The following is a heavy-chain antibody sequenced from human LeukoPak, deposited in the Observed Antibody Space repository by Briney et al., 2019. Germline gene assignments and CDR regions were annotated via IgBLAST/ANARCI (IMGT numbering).Heavy chain of an antibody. CDR2: IYYSGST. CDR3: ARDWTGTNPGYFDY. D-gene: IGHD3/OR15-3a*01. Sequence: PSETLSLTCTVSGGSISSYYWSWIRQPPGKGLEWIGYIYYSGSTNYNPSLKSRVTIPVDTSKNQFSLKLSSVTAADTAVYYCARDWTGTNPGYFDYWGQGTLVTVSS. CDR1: GGSISSYY. J-gene: IGHJ4*02. V-gene: IGHV4-59*01.